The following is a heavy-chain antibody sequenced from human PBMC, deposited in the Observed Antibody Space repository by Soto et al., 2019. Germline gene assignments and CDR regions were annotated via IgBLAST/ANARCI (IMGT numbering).Heavy chain of an antibody. CDR3: ARMGDVPYCSCGMDA. D-gene: IGHD3-16*01. CDR1: GYTFTRSG. Sequence: QVQLVQSGAEVKKPGASVKVSCKASGYTFTRSGISWVRQAPGQGLEWMGWLNGYNGNTNYTQKIQGSITMTTDTRTSTAYMELRSMRSADTAVYYCARMGDVPYCSCGMDAWGQGTTVIVSS. V-gene: IGHV1-18*01. J-gene: IGHJ6*02. CDR2: LNGYNGNT.